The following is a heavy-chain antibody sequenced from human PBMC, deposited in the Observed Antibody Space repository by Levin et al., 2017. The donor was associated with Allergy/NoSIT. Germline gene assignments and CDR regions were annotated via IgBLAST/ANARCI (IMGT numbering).Heavy chain of an antibody. CDR2: INPNSGGT. Sequence: ASVKVSCKASGYTFTGYYMHWVRQAPGQGLEWMGRINPNSGGTNYAQKFQGRVTMTRDTSISTAYMELSRLRSDDTAVYYCAREGSEVATIRGRFDYWGQGTLVTVSS. CDR1: GYTFTGYY. V-gene: IGHV1-2*06. D-gene: IGHD5-12*01. J-gene: IGHJ4*02. CDR3: AREGSEVATIRGRFDY.